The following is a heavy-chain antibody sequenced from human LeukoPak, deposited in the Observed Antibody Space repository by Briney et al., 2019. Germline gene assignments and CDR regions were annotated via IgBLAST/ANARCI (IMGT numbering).Heavy chain of an antibody. Sequence: GGSLRLSCAASGFTFSDYYMSWIRQAPGKGLEWVSHISSRGNLIYNADSVEGRLTISRDNARDSLYLQMNSLRAEDTAVYYCARYGSGSSSWHFDLWGRGALVTVSS. D-gene: IGHD5-18*01. V-gene: IGHV3-11*01. J-gene: IGHJ2*01. CDR3: ARYGSGSSSWHFDL. CDR1: GFTFSDYY. CDR2: ISSRGNLI.